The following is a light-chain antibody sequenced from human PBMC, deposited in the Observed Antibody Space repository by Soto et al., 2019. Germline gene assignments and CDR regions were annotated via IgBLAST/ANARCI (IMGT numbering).Light chain of an antibody. J-gene: IGKJ3*01. CDR1: QGTSNS. CDR2: AAS. V-gene: IGKV1-27*01. CDR3: QKYNSAPPS. Sequence: DIQMTQSPSSLSASVGDRVTITCRASQGTSNSLAWYQQRPGKVPKLLIYAASTLQSGVPSRFSGSGSGTDFTLTISSLQPEDVATYDCQKYNSAPPSFGPWTKVDIE.